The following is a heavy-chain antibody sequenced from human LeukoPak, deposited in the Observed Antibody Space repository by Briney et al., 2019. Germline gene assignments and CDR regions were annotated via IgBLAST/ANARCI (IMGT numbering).Heavy chain of an antibody. D-gene: IGHD5/OR15-5a*01. CDR2: INPTSGGT. CDR1: GYTLIGYY. V-gene: IGHV1-2*02. Sequence: GASVKVSCKASGYTLIGYYLHWVRQAPGQGLEWTGWINPTSGGTNYAQKFQDRVTMTRDTSINTAYMELSRLTSDDTAVYYCARLVGLSTTASYWGQGTLVIVSS. J-gene: IGHJ4*02. CDR3: ARLVGLSTTASY.